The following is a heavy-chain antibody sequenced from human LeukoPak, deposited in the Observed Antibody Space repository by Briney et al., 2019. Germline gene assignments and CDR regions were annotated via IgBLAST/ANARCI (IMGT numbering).Heavy chain of an antibody. V-gene: IGHV1-2*02. CDR3: ARAGIAAGQFAYFQH. CDR2: INPNSGDT. CDR1: GYTFTDYY. D-gene: IGHD6-13*01. J-gene: IGHJ1*01. Sequence: GASVKVSCKASGYTFTDYYVHWVRQAPGQGLEWMGWINPNSGDTIYAQRFQGRVTMTRDTSISTAYMELSRLTSDDTAIYYCARAGIAAGQFAYFQHWGQGTLVTVFS.